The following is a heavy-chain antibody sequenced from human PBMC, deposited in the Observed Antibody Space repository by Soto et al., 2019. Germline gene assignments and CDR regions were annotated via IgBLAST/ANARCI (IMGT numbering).Heavy chain of an antibody. D-gene: IGHD3-22*01. CDR3: ARDSDDNYYYGMDV. CDR1: GGSISSGDYY. CDR2: LYYSGST. Sequence: QVQLQESGPGRVKPSQTLSLTCPVSGGSISSGDYYWSWIRQPPGKALEWIGSLYYSGSTYYNPPLKSRVTITVDTSKNQLSLKLSSVTAADTAVYYCARDSDDNYYYGMDVWGQGTTVTGSS. V-gene: IGHV4-30-4*01. J-gene: IGHJ6*02.